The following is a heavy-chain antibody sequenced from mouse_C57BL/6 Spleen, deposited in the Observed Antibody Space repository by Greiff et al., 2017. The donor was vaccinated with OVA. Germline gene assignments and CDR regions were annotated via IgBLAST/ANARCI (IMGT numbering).Heavy chain of an antibody. CDR2: IYPGSGST. D-gene: IGHD2-3*01. J-gene: IGHJ3*01. CDR3: ARGRDGYYGLFAY. V-gene: IGHV1-55*01. Sequence: QVQLQQSGAELVKPGASVKMSCKASGYTFTSYWITWVKQRPGQGLEWIGDIYPGSGSTNYNEKFKSKATLTVDTSSSTAYMQLSSLTSEDSAVYYCARGRDGYYGLFAYWGQGTLVTVSA. CDR1: GYTFTSYW.